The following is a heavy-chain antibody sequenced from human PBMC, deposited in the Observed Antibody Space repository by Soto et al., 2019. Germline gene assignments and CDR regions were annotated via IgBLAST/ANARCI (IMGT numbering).Heavy chain of an antibody. CDR2: ISAYNGNT. CDR3: ARGGGIAVAGRDFDY. CDR1: GYTLAGYY. J-gene: IGHJ4*02. D-gene: IGHD6-19*01. Sequence: APVEVSCEASGYTLAGYYRRWVRQAPGQGLEWMGWISAYNGNTNYAQKLQGRVTMTTDTSTSTAYMELRSLRSDDTAVYYCARGGGIAVAGRDFDYWGQGTLVTVSS. V-gene: IGHV1-18*04.